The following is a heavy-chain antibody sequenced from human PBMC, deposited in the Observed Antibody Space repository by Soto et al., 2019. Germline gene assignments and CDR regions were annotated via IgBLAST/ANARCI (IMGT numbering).Heavy chain of an antibody. V-gene: IGHV3-30-3*01. J-gene: IGHJ4*02. CDR1: GFTFSSYA. Sequence: GGSLRLSCAASGFTFSSYAMHWVRQAPDKGLEWVAVISYDGSNKYYADSVKGRFTISRDNSKNTLYLQMNSLRAEDTAVYYCAAPSGYYVSALDYWGQGTLVTVSS. CDR3: AAPSGYYVSALDY. CDR2: ISYDGSNK. D-gene: IGHD3-22*01.